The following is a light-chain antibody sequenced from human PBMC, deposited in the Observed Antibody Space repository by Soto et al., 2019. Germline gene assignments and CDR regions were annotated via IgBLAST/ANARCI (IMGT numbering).Light chain of an antibody. J-gene: IGKJ4*01. CDR3: QQYNFWPPLT. V-gene: IGKV3-15*01. Sequence: EIVMTQSPATLSVSPGERVTLSCRASQSVSSNLAWYQQKPGQPPRLLIYGASTRATGIPARFSGSGSGTEFTLTISSLQSEDSGIYYCQQYNFWPPLTFGGGTKVEIK. CDR1: QSVSSN. CDR2: GAS.